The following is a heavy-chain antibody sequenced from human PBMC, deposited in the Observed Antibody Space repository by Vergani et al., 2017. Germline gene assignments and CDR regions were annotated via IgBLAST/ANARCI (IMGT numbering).Heavy chain of an antibody. D-gene: IGHD3-10*01. J-gene: IGHJ5*01. CDR2: IWYDGSNK. CDR3: ARWGNGERLDS. Sequence: QVQLVESEGGVVQPGRSLTLSCVASGFTFSSHGMHWVRQAPGKGLEWVAVIWYDGSNKYYGDSVKGRFTISRDNSKNTLYLQMNSLRVEDTAVYYCARWGNGERLDSWGQGTLVTVSS. V-gene: IGHV3-33*01. CDR1: GFTFSSHG.